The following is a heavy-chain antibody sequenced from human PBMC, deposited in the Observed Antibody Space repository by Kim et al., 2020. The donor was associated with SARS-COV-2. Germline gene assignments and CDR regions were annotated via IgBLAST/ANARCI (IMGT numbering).Heavy chain of an antibody. Sequence: PALQSRVTIPVETAKNQFSLKLGAVTAADTAVYYCARLVRDLTGYGDYWGQGTLVTVSS. D-gene: IGHD3-9*01. J-gene: IGHJ4*02. CDR3: ARLVRDLTGYGDY. V-gene: IGHV4-39*01.